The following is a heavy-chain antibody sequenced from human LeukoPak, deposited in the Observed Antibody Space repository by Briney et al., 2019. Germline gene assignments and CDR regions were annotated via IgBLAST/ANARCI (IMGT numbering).Heavy chain of an antibody. CDR1: GGSISSSSYY. CDR2: IYYSGST. CDR3: ARVGLLWHAFDI. J-gene: IGHJ3*02. Sequence: PSETLSLTCTVSGGSISSSSYYWGWIRQPPGKGLEWIGSIYYSGSTNYNPSLKSRVTMSVDTSKNQFSLKLSSVTAADTAVYYCARVGLLWHAFDIWGQGTMVTVSS. D-gene: IGHD2-2*01. V-gene: IGHV4-39*07.